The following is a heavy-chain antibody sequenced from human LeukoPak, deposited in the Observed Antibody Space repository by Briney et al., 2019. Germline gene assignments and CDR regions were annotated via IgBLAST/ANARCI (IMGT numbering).Heavy chain of an antibody. Sequence: GGSLRLSCAASGFTFSSYAMSWVRQAPGEGLEWVSAISGSGGSTYYADSVKGRFTISRDNSKNTLYLQMNSLRAEDTAVYYCAKDRLRLGELSYFTYYFDYWGQGTLVTVSS. CDR3: AKDRLRLGELSYFTYYFDY. V-gene: IGHV3-23*01. CDR1: GFTFSSYA. J-gene: IGHJ4*02. D-gene: IGHD3-16*02. CDR2: ISGSGGST.